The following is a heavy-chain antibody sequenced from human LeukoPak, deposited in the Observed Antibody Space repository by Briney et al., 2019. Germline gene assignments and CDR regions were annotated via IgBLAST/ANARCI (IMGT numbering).Heavy chain of an antibody. CDR1: GYTFTTYY. CDR3: ATTQDYYDSSNYYYGY. D-gene: IGHD3-22*01. Sequence: ASVKVSCKASGYTFTTYYMHWVRQAPGQGLEWMGIINPSGGTTSYAQKFQGRVTMTRDTSTSTVFMELSSLRSEDTAVYYCATTQDYYDSSNYYYGYWGQGTLVTVSP. J-gene: IGHJ4*02. V-gene: IGHV1-46*01. CDR2: INPSGGTT.